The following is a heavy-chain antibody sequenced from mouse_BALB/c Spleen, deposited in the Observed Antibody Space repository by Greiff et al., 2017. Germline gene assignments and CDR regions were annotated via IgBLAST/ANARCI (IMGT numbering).Heavy chain of an antibody. D-gene: IGHD3-2*02. CDR1: GFTFSSYT. Sequence: EVKLVESGGGLVQPGGSLKLSCAASGFTFSSYTMSWVRQTPEKRLEWVAYISNGGGSTYYPDTVKGRFTISRDNAKNTLYLQMSSLKSEDTAMYYCARQGLYYFDYWGQGTTLTVSS. CDR2: ISNGGGST. CDR3: ARQGLYYFDY. J-gene: IGHJ2*01. V-gene: IGHV5-12-2*01.